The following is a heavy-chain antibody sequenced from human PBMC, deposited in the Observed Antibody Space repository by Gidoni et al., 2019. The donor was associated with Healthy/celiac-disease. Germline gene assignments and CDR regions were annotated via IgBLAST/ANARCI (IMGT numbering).Heavy chain of an antibody. D-gene: IGHD2-2*01. CDR2: INHSGST. CDR3: ARVRSRDCSSTSCNFDY. V-gene: IGHV4-34*01. CDR1: GGSFRGYY. Sequence: QVQLQQWGAGLLKPSETLSLTCAVYGGSFRGYYWSWIRQPPGKGLEWIGEINHSGSTNYNPSLKSRVTISVDTSKNQFSLKLSSVTAADTAVYYCARVRSRDCSSTSCNFDYWGQGTLVTVSS. J-gene: IGHJ4*02.